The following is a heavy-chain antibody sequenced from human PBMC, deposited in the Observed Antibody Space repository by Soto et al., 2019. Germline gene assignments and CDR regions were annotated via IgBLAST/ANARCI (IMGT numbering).Heavy chain of an antibody. CDR3: ARGRYGDY. Sequence: QVHLVQSGAEVKKPGASVKVSCKGSGYAFTTYGITWVRQAPGQGLEWMGWISAHNGNTNHAQKLQGRVTVTRDTSPSTAYMELRSLRSAATAVYYCARGRYGDYWGQGALVTVSS. CDR1: GYAFTTYG. CDR2: ISAHNGNT. J-gene: IGHJ4*02. D-gene: IGHD1-1*01. V-gene: IGHV1-18*01.